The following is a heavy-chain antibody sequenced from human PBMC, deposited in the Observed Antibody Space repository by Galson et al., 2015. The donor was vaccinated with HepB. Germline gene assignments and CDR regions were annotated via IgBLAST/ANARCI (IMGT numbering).Heavy chain of an antibody. Sequence: PALVKPTQTLTLTCTFSGFSVSSSGLRVSWIRQPPGKALECLARIGWDDDKFYSPSLKTRLTVSKDTSKNQVVLTMTNMDPMDTATYYCAGNGDNDDYFDYWGQGTLVTVSS. V-gene: IGHV2-70*04. CDR2: IGWDDDK. CDR1: GFSVSSSGLR. J-gene: IGHJ4*02. D-gene: IGHD4-23*01. CDR3: AGNGDNDDYFDY.